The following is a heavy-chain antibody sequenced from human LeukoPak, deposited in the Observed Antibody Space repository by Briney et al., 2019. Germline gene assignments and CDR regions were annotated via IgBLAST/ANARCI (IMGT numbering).Heavy chain of an antibody. Sequence: GGSLRLSCGASGFTFDDYWMSWVRQAPGQGLEWVANINQDGSEKYYLDSAKGRFTISRDNARSSLYLQVNSLRAEDTAVYYCARETDSTLFDYWGQGTLVTVSS. CDR3: ARETDSTLFDY. CDR2: INQDGSEK. V-gene: IGHV3-7*01. D-gene: IGHD2-2*01. CDR1: GFTFDDYW. J-gene: IGHJ4*02.